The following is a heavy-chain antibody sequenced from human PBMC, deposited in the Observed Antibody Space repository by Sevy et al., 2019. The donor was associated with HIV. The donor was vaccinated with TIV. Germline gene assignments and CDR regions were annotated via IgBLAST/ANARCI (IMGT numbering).Heavy chain of an antibody. J-gene: IGHJ3*02. CDR1: GFTFSSYA. Sequence: GGSLRLSCTASGFTFSSYAMSWVRQAPGKGLEWVSGIVGSGGSTYNADSVKGRFTISRDNSKNTRHLQMNSLRAEDTAVYYCAKDKGYSYTGNAFDIWGQGTMVTVSS. CDR2: IVGSGGST. D-gene: IGHD5-18*01. CDR3: AKDKGYSYTGNAFDI. V-gene: IGHV3-23*01.